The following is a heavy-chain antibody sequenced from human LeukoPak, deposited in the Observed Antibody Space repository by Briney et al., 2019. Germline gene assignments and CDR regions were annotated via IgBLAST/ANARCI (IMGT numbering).Heavy chain of an antibody. CDR3: ARKTYYYDSSGYYVDY. CDR2: ISAYNGNT. J-gene: IGHJ4*02. V-gene: IGHV1-18*01. D-gene: IGHD3-22*01. CDR1: GYTVTSYG. Sequence: ASVKVSCKASGYTVTSYGISWVRRAPGQGLEWMGWISAYNGNTNYAQKLQGRVTMTTDTSTSTAYMELRSLRSEDTAVYYCARKTYYYDSSGYYVDYWGQGTLVTVSS.